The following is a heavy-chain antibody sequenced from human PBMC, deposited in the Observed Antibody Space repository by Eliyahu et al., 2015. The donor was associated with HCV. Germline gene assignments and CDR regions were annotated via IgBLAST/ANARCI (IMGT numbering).Heavy chain of an antibody. Sequence: EVQLLESGGGLVQPGGSLRLSCAASGFTFSSYAMSWVRQAPGKGLEWVSAISGSGGSTYYADSVKGRFTISRDNSKNTLYLQMNSLRAEDTAVYYCAKDLRGLKTQLWLGYYYYGMDVWGQGTTVTVSS. CDR1: GFTFSSYA. CDR3: AKDLRGLKTQLWLGYYYYGMDV. J-gene: IGHJ6*02. V-gene: IGHV3-23*01. D-gene: IGHD5-18*01. CDR2: ISGSGGST.